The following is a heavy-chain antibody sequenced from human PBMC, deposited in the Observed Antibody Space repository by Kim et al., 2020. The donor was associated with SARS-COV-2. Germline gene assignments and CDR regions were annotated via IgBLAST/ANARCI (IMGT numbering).Heavy chain of an antibody. Sequence: SETLSLTCAVYGGSFSGYYWSWIRQPPGKGLEWIGEINHSGSTNYNPSLKSRVTISVDTSKNQFSLKLSSVTAADTAVYYCASSPITMVRGVIGYWGQGTLVTVSS. CDR2: INHSGST. D-gene: IGHD3-10*01. J-gene: IGHJ4*02. CDR1: GGSFSGYY. CDR3: ASSPITMVRGVIGY. V-gene: IGHV4-34*01.